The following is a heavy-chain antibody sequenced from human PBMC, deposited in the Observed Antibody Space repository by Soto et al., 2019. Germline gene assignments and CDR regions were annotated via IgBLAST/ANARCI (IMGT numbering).Heavy chain of an antibody. Sequence: QVQLVQSGAEVKKPGSSVKVSCKASGGTFSSYTLSWVRQAPGQGLEWMGRIIPILGIANYAQKLQGRVTITADKSTSPAYMELSSLRSEDTVVYYCANVAPTQYYFDYLGQGTLVTVSS. CDR3: ANVAPTQYYFDY. CDR2: IIPILGIA. D-gene: IGHD5-12*01. J-gene: IGHJ4*02. V-gene: IGHV1-69*02. CDR1: GGTFSSYT.